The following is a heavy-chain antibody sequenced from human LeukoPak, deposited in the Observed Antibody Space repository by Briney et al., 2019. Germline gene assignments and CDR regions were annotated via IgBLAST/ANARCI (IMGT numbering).Heavy chain of an antibody. CDR3: ARPYREQQLGSALDAFDI. D-gene: IGHD6-13*01. CDR2: IYPGDSDT. J-gene: IGHJ3*02. Sequence: GESLKISCKGSGYSFTSYWIGWVRQMPGKGLEWMGIIYPGDSDTRYSPSFQGQVTISADKSISTAYLQWSSLKASDTAMYYCARPYREQQLGSALDAFDIWGQGTMVTVPS. V-gene: IGHV5-51*01. CDR1: GYSFTSYW.